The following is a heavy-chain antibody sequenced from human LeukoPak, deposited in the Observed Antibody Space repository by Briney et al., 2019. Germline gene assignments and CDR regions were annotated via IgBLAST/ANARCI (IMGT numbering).Heavy chain of an antibody. D-gene: IGHD3-10*01. CDR1: GFTSSSYA. CDR3: AKYRGFGDSYDS. Sequence: PGGSLRHSCAASGFTSSSYAMSWGRQAPGGGLEWVSRICGSGGSTYYADSVKGRSTISRDTSKNTLYLQMNSLRAEDTAVYYCAKYRGFGDSYDSWGQGTLVTVSS. V-gene: IGHV3-23*01. J-gene: IGHJ4*02. CDR2: ICGSGGST.